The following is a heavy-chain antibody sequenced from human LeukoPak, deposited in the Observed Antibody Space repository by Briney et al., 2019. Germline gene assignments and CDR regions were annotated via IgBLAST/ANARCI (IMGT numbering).Heavy chain of an antibody. CDR1: GFTFSSYN. CDR3: TTGVATTWHDGY. CDR2: ISSSSSYI. D-gene: IGHD1-1*01. V-gene: IGHV3-21*01. J-gene: IGHJ4*02. Sequence: GGSLRLSCAASGFTFSSYNMNWVRQAPGKGLEWVSSISSSSSYIYYADSVRGRFTISRDNAKNSLYLQMNSLGAEDTAVYYCTTGVATTWHDGYWGQGTLVTVSS.